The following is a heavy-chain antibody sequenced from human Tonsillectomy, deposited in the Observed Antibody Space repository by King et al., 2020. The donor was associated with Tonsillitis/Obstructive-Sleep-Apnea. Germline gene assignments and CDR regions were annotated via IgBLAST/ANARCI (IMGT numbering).Heavy chain of an antibody. CDR2: MYYRGRT. J-gene: IGHJ6*03. D-gene: IGHD3-3*01. V-gene: IGHV4-39*01. Sequence: QLQESGPGLVRPSETLSHTCTVSGGSISSGSYWWGCIRQPPGKGLEWVGSMYYRGRTYNNPSLQSRVTIFVDTSKNQFSLNLSSVTAVDTVVYYCARHEAPITFCGVLAGYYYMYVWGKGTTFTVSS. CDR1: GGSISSGSYW. CDR3: ARHEAPITFCGVLAGYYYMYV.